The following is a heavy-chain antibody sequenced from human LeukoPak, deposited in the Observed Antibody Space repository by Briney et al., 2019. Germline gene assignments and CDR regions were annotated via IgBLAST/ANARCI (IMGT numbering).Heavy chain of an antibody. CDR3: ARDVGYCSSTSCTYYYYYGMDV. CDR2: ISYDGSNK. D-gene: IGHD2-2*01. Sequence: GRSLRLSCAASGFTFGSYAMHWVRQAPGKGLEWVAVISYDGSNKYYADSVKGRFTISRDNSKNTLYLQMNSLRAEDTAVYYCARDVGYCSSTSCTYYYYYGMDVWGQGTTVTVSS. V-gene: IGHV3-30*04. J-gene: IGHJ6*02. CDR1: GFTFGSYA.